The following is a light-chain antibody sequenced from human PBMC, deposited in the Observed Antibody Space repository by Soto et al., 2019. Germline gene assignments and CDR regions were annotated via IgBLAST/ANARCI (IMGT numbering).Light chain of an antibody. CDR2: DVS. V-gene: IGKV3-11*01. CDR3: QHCNTWPQT. CDR1: QSVHNY. J-gene: IGKJ1*01. Sequence: EIVLTQSPATLALSPGERATLSCRARQSVHNYLAWSQQKPGQAPRLLIFDVSNRAPGIPPRFSGSGYGTDITLTISSLDPEDFAVSYCQHCNTWPQTFGQGTQVEV.